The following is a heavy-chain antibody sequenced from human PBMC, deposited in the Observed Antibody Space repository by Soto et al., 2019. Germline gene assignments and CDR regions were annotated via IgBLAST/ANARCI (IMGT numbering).Heavy chain of an antibody. V-gene: IGHV3-23*01. Sequence: EVHLLESGGGWVQPGGSLRLSCAASGFPFNTYAMNWVRQAPGKGLVWVSTISVSGDSAYFADSVRGRFTISRDNSKNTVYLQMNSLRADDTAMYYCATRHLSYCSGGTCNPFDFWRQGTLVTVSS. CDR2: ISVSGDSA. CDR1: GFPFNTYA. CDR3: ATRHLSYCSGGTCNPFDF. D-gene: IGHD2-15*01. J-gene: IGHJ4*02.